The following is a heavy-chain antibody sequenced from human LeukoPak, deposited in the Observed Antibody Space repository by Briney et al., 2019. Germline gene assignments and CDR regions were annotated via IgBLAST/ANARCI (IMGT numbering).Heavy chain of an antibody. CDR2: IYTSGST. J-gene: IGHJ4*02. D-gene: IGHD1-1*01. CDR1: GGSISSGSYY. Sequence: SETLSLTCTVSGGSISSGSYYWSWIRQPAGKGLEWIGRIYTSGSTNYNPSLKSRVTISVDTSKNQFSLKLSSVTAADTAVYYCARPTGTTLVDYWGQGTLVTVSS. CDR3: ARPTGTTLVDY. V-gene: IGHV4-61*02.